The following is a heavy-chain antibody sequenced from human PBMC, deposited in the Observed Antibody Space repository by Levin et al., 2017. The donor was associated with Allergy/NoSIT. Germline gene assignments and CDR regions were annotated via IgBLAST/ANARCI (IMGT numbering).Heavy chain of an antibody. CDR3: ARVGNYEGFF. CDR1: GASITTDYYY. V-gene: IGHV4-31*03. J-gene: IGHJ4*02. Sequence: PSETLSLTCTVSGASITTDYYYWTWVRQHPGKGLEWIGLIFRNGVTRYNPSLESRLTISIDTSERQFSLNLNSVTAADTAVYYCARVGNYEGFFWGQGTLVT. D-gene: IGHD3-3*01. CDR2: IFRNGVT.